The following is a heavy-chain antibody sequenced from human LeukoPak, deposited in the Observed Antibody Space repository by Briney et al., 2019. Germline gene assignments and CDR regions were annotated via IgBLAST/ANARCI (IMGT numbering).Heavy chain of an antibody. CDR3: ARDSGDYAAPVDY. J-gene: IGHJ4*02. V-gene: IGHV3-48*02. Sequence: PGGSLRLSCAASGFTFSSYSMNWVRQAPGKGLEWVSFISSSITGGSIKYYADSVKGRFTISRDNAKNSLYLQMNSLRDEDTAVYYCARDSGDYAAPVDYWGQGTLVTVSS. CDR2: ISSSITGGSIK. D-gene: IGHD4-17*01. CDR1: GFTFSSYS.